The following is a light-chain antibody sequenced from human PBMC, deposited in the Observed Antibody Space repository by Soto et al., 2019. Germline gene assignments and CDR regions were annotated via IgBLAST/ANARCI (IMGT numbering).Light chain of an antibody. Sequence: DIQMTQSPSSLSAFVGDRITITCRASQTISTFLNWHQQKPGKAPKLLIYDASNLETGVPSRFSGSGSGTDFTFTISSLQPEDIATYYCQQYDNLPITFGQGTRLEIK. V-gene: IGKV1-33*01. J-gene: IGKJ5*01. CDR1: QTISTF. CDR3: QQYDNLPIT. CDR2: DAS.